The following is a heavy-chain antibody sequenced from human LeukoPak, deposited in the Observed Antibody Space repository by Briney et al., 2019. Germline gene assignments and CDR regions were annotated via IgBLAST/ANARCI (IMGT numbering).Heavy chain of an antibody. D-gene: IGHD6-13*01. V-gene: IGHV4-39*07. CDR3: ARVPSTSWNIDY. Sequence: PSETLSLTCTESSDSISSSSYYWGWIRQPPGKGLEWIGNIYYSGLTYYSPSLKSRVSLSVDTSKNQFSLKLHSVTAADTAVYYCARVPSTSWNIDYWGQGILVTVSS. CDR1: SDSISSSSYY. J-gene: IGHJ4*02. CDR2: IYYSGLT.